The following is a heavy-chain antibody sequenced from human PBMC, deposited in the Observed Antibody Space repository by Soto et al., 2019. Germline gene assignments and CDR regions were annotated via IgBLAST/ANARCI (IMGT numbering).Heavy chain of an antibody. D-gene: IGHD3-3*01. J-gene: IGHJ6*03. CDR2: IYYSGST. CDR3: ARVTICGVLDNYYYMDV. V-gene: IGHV4-59*08. Sequence: PSETLSLPWTVSAGSLSRYYWSWVRTPTRKGLEWIGYIYYSGSTNYNPSLKSRVTISVDTSKNQFSLKLSSGTAADTAAYYCARVTICGVLDNYYYMDVWGKGTTVTVSS. CDR1: AGSLSRYY.